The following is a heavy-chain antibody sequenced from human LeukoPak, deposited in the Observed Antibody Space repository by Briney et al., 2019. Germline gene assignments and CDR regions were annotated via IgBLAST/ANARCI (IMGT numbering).Heavy chain of an antibody. D-gene: IGHD2-15*01. CDR3: ARRPGEYCSGGSCYSADY. J-gene: IGHJ4*02. V-gene: IGHV5-51*01. CDR1: GYSFTSYW. CDR2: IYPGDSDT. Sequence: GESLKISSKGSGYSFTSYWIGWVRQMPGKGLEWMGIIYPGDSDTRYSPSFQGQVTISADKSISTAYLQWSSLKASDTAMYYCARRPGEYCSGGSCYSADYWGQGTLVTVSS.